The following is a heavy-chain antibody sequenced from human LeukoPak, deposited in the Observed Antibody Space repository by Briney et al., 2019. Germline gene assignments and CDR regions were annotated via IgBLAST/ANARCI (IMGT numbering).Heavy chain of an antibody. CDR3: ARGLMVAMRGRAFDI. J-gene: IGHJ3*02. D-gene: IGHD5-12*01. CDR2: IYHSGST. CDR1: GGSISSGGYY. V-gene: IGHV4-30-2*01. Sequence: SQTLSLTCTVSGGSISSGGYYWSWIRQPPGKGLEWIGYIYHSGSTYYNPSLKSRVTISVDRSKNQFSLKLSSVTAADTAVYYCARGLMVAMRGRAFDIWGQGTMVTVSS.